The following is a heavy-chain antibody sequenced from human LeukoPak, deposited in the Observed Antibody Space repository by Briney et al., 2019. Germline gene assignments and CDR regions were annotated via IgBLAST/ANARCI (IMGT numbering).Heavy chain of an antibody. V-gene: IGHV3-23*01. CDR2: ISGSGGST. J-gene: IGHJ4*02. D-gene: IGHD5-12*01. CDR3: AILSGYDSSAGDY. Sequence: GGSLRLSCAASGFTFSSYAMSWVRQAPGKGLEWVSAISGSGGSTYYADSVKGRFTISRDNSKNTLYLQMNSLRAEDTAVYYCAILSGYDSSAGDYWGQGTLVTVSS. CDR1: GFTFSSYA.